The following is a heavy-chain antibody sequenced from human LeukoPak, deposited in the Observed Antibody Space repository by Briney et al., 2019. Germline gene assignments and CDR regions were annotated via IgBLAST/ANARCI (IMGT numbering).Heavy chain of an antibody. Sequence: PSETLSLTCTVSGGSISSYYWSWIRQPPGKGLEWIGYIYYSGSTNYNPSLKSRVTISVDTSKNQFSLKLSSVTAADTAVYYCARDLPKSITMIVVDKTNDAFDIWGQGTMVTVSS. CDR2: IYYSGST. CDR1: GGSISSYY. CDR3: ARDLPKSITMIVVDKTNDAFDI. D-gene: IGHD3-22*01. V-gene: IGHV4-59*01. J-gene: IGHJ3*02.